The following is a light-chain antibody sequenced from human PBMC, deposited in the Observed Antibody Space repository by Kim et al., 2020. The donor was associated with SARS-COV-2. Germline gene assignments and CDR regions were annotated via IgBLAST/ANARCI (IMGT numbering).Light chain of an antibody. Sequence: GQSVTISCTGTSSDVGSYNRVSWYQQPPGTAPKLMIYEVSNRPSGVPDRFSGSKSGNTASLTISGLQAEDEADYYCSSSTSTSTWVFGGGTQLTVL. V-gene: IGLV2-18*02. J-gene: IGLJ3*02. CDR2: EVS. CDR3: SSSTSTSTWV. CDR1: SSDVGSYNR.